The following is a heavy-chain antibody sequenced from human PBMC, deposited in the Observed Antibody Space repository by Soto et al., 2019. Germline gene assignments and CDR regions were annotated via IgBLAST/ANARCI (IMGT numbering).Heavy chain of an antibody. V-gene: IGHV3-23*01. CDR1: GFNFKKFA. J-gene: IGHJ1*01. CDR2: ISCCGGST. Sequence: GGSLILSCEASGFNFKKFAMGWVRQAPGEGLERVSGISCCGGSTFYADSVKGRVSLARDDSKNTLSLQLNSLRVEDTAHYYCAKADGEQWLIPHLDNWGQGTQVTVSS. CDR3: AKADGEQWLIPHLDN. D-gene: IGHD6-19*01.